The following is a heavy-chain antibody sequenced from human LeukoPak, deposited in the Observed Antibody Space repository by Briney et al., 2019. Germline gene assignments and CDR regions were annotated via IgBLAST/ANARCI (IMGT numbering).Heavy chain of an antibody. CDR1: GGSVSSTTYY. V-gene: IGHV4-39*01. CDR3: ARYVVYGSGKYYFDY. Sequence: SETLSLTCTVSGGSVSSTTYYWSWIRQPPGKGLEWIASINYSGSTYYNPSLKSRVTISVDTSENQFSLKLSSVTAADTDVYYCARYVVYGSGKYYFDYWGQGTLVTVSS. D-gene: IGHD3-10*01. J-gene: IGHJ4*02. CDR2: INYSGST.